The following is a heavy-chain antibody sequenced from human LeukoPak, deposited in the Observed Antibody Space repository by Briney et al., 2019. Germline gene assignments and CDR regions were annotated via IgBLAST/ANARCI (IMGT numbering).Heavy chain of an antibody. CDR2: MNPSGGT. J-gene: IGHJ3*02. CDR3: ARDYRLTSGSYWYGTNDAFDI. D-gene: IGHD1-26*01. V-gene: IGHV4-34*01. Sequence: SETLSLTCADYDGSFSNYYWSWIRQPPGEGLQWIGEMNPSGGTNYNPSLKSRVTMSIDTSKNQFSLKLSSVTAADTAVYYCARDYRLTSGSYWYGTNDAFDIWGQGTMVTVSS. CDR1: DGSFSNYY.